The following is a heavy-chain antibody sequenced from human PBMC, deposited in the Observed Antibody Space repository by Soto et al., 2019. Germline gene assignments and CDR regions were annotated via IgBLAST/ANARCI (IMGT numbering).Heavy chain of an antibody. CDR3: AKDGGGYAYNYELDS. V-gene: IGHV3-9*01. CDR1: GFTFSSYA. CDR2: ITWNSGTR. D-gene: IGHD3-16*01. Sequence: PGGSLRLSCAASGFTFSSYAMHWVRQVPGKGLEWVSGITWNSGTRGYADSVKGRFTTSRDNAKNSLYLEMTSLRPEDTAFYHCAKDGGGYAYNYELDSWGQGTLVTVSS. J-gene: IGHJ4*02.